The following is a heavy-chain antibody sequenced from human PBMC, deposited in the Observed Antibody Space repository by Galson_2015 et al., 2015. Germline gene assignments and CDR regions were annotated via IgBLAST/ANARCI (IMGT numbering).Heavy chain of an antibody. V-gene: IGHV1-24*01. D-gene: IGHD1-26*01. CDR2: FDPENGET. CDR3: ASLGETASYFNY. Sequence: SVKVSCTVSGYSLSDLSIHWVRQAPGIGLEWMGGFDPENGETIYAQNFQGRVTMTADTSTDTAYMELSSLRSEDTAVYYCASLGETASYFNYWGQGTLVTVSS. CDR1: GYSLSDLS. J-gene: IGHJ4*02.